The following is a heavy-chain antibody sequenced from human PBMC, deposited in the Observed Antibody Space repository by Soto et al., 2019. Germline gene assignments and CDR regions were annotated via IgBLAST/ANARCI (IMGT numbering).Heavy chain of an antibody. V-gene: IGHV4-30-4*01. CDR1: GGSISSGDYY. CDR3: ASGRSRYCSGGSCYYFAY. D-gene: IGHD2-15*01. J-gene: IGHJ4*02. CDR2: IYYSGST. Sequence: SETLSLTCTVSGGSISSGDYYWSWIRQTPGKGLEWIGYIYYSGSTYYNPSLKSRVTISVDTSKNQLSLKLSSVTAADTAVYYCASGRSRYCSGGSCYYFAYWGQGTLVTVSS.